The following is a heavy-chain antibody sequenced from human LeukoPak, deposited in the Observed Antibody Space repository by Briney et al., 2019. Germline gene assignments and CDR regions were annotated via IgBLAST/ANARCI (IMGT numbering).Heavy chain of an antibody. J-gene: IGHJ4*02. V-gene: IGHV3-33*01. CDR3: ARDLSPDGYSYGYCFDS. D-gene: IGHD5-18*01. CDR2: IRHEGNYK. Sequence: GGSLGLSCAVSGFTFSSAVMHWVRQAPGKGPEWVAVIRHEGNYKYYADSVKGRFTISRDNSKNTLYLQMNSLRAEDTAVYYCARDLSPDGYSYGYCFDSWGQGTLVTVSS. CDR1: GFTFSSAV.